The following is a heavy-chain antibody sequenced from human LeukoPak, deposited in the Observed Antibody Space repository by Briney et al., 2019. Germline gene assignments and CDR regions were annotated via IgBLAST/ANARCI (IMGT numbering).Heavy chain of an antibody. CDR1: GFTFSNAW. J-gene: IGHJ4*02. CDR2: IKSKTDGGTA. D-gene: IGHD4-17*01. Sequence: GGSLRLSSAASGFTFSNAWMSWVRQAPGKGLEWVGRIKSKTDGGTADYAAPVKGRFTISRDDSKNTLYLQMNSLKTEDTAVYYCTTEAYDDYEGYYSDYWGQGILVTVSS. CDR3: TTEAYDDYEGYYSDY. V-gene: IGHV3-15*01.